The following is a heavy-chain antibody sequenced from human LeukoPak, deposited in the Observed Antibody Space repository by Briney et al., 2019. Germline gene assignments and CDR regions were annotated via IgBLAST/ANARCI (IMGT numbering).Heavy chain of an antibody. CDR1: GFTFRTYD. Sequence: PGGSLRLSCVASGFTFRTYDMNWVRQAPGKGLEWVSGISGSGGVKNYVDSTKGRFTISRGNSKNTLSLEMTRLGAEDTAIYYCAKDQPGAGFDLWGQGTLVTVAS. D-gene: IGHD1-1*01. J-gene: IGHJ5*02. CDR3: AKDQPGAGFDL. V-gene: IGHV3-23*01. CDR2: ISGSGGVK.